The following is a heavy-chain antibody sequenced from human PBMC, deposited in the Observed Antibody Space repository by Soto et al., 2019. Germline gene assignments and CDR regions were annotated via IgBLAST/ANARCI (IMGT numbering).Heavy chain of an antibody. CDR3: ARDVAPVAVSLGDAFDV. CDR1: GDSVSSNSAA. D-gene: IGHD6-19*01. CDR2: TYYRSKWNN. Sequence: SQTLSLTCAISGDSVSSNSAAWNWNRQSPSRGLEWLGRTYYRSKWNNDYAISVKSRITINPDTSKNQFSLQLNAVTPEDTAVYYCARDVAPVAVSLGDAFDVWGQGTMVTVSS. V-gene: IGHV6-1*01. J-gene: IGHJ3*01.